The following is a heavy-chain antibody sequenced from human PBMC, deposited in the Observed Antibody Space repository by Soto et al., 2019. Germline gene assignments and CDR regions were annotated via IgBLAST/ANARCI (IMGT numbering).Heavy chain of an antibody. CDR2: IIPVFGTA. Sequence: QVQLVQSGAEVKKPGSSVKVSCKASGVTFSSYVISWVRQAPGQGLEWMGGIIPVFGTADYTEKFQGRVSINADESTSTAFMELRSLRSEDTAVYYCAVGHDSSGSQYYFDYWGQGTLVTVSS. V-gene: IGHV1-69*12. CDR1: GVTFSSYV. D-gene: IGHD3-22*01. J-gene: IGHJ4*02. CDR3: AVGHDSSGSQYYFDY.